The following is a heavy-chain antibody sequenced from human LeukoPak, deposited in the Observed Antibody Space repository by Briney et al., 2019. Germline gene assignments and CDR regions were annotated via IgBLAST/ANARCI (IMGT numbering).Heavy chain of an antibody. CDR3: ARKFSSSWYDALDI. CDR1: GVTVSSNSAA. D-gene: IGHD3-22*01. J-gene: IGHJ3*02. Sequence: QTLSLTCAISGVTVSSNSAAWNWIRQSPSRDLEWLGRTYYRSKWYNDYAISVKSRMTINPDTSKNQFSLQLNSVTPEDTAVYFCARKFSSSWYDALDIWGQGTMVTVSS. CDR2: TYYRSKWYN. V-gene: IGHV6-1*01.